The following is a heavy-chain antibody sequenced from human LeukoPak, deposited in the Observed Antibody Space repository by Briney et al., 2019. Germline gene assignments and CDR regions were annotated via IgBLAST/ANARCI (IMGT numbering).Heavy chain of an antibody. D-gene: IGHD6-6*01. CDR2: IYYSGST. J-gene: IGHJ4*02. CDR1: GGSISSTNSY. V-gene: IGHV4-39*07. CDR3: ARGQGSPDF. Sequence: PSETLSLTCTVSGGSISSTNSYWGWLRQPPGKGPEWIASIYYSGSTYYNPSLKSRVTISLDTSKNQFSLKLSSVTAADTAVYYCARGQGSPDFWGQGTLVTVSS.